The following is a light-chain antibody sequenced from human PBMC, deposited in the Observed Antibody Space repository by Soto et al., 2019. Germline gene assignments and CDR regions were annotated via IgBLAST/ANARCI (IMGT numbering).Light chain of an antibody. CDR3: QQYGSSPRYT. J-gene: IGKJ2*01. Sequence: EIVLTQSPGTLSLSPGERATLSCRASQSVSNNYLAWYQQKPDQAPRLLIYGASSRATGIPDRFSGSGSGTDFTRTISRLEPEDFAVYYCQQYGSSPRYTFGQGTKLEIK. CDR2: GAS. CDR1: QSVSNNY. V-gene: IGKV3-20*01.